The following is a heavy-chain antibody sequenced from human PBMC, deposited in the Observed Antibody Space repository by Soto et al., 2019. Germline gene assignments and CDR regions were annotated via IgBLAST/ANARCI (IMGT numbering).Heavy chain of an antibody. CDR3: ARGGDILTGYYTLDY. CDR2: ISSGSRYT. Sequence: QVQLVGSGGGLVKPGGSLRLSCAASGFTFSDYYMNWIRQAPGKGLEWVSYISSGSRYTTYADSVKGRFTISRDNAKNSLYLQMNSLRAEDTAVYYCARGGDILTGYYTLDYWGQGTLVTVSS. J-gene: IGHJ4*02. V-gene: IGHV3-11*05. CDR1: GFTFSDYY. D-gene: IGHD3-9*01.